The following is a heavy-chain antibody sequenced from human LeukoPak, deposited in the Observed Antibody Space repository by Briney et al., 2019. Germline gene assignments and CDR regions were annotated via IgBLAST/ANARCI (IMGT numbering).Heavy chain of an antibody. V-gene: IGHV6-1*01. CDR3: ARGYYMDV. CDR1: GDSVSRNITA. CDR2: TYYRSKWYQ. Sequence: SQTLSLTCAIPGDSVSRNITAWNWLRQSPSRALEWLGRTYYRSKWYQDYAVSVKSRITINPATSKNQFSLQLNSVPPEDTAVYYCARGYYMDVWGKGTTVTVSS. D-gene: IGHD3-10*01. J-gene: IGHJ6*03.